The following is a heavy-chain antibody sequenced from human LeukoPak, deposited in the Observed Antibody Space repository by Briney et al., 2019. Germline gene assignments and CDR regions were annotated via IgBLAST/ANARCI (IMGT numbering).Heavy chain of an antibody. Sequence: PGRSLRLSCAASGFTFDDYAMHWVPQAPGKGLEWVSGTSWDSGSIGYADSVKGRFTISRDNAKNSLYLKMNSLGAEDTALYYCAKGRGAVAGTSDYWGQGKLVTVSS. V-gene: IGHV3-9*01. CDR2: TSWDSGSI. J-gene: IGHJ4*02. D-gene: IGHD6-19*01. CDR1: GFTFDDYA. CDR3: AKGRGAVAGTSDY.